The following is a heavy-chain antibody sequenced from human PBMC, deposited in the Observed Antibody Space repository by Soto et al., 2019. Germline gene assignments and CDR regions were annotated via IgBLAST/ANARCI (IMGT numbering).Heavy chain of an antibody. V-gene: IGHV3-23*01. J-gene: IGHJ4*02. D-gene: IGHD1-26*01. CDR1: GFTFSSYA. CDR3: ARRGSGSYYDY. CDR2: ISGSGGST. Sequence: EVQLLESGGGLVQPGGSLRLSCAASGFTFSSYAMRWVRQAPVKGLEWVSAISGSGGSTYYADSVKGRFTISRDNSKHTLYLQMNSLRAEETAVYYCARRGSGSYYDYWGQGTLVTVSS.